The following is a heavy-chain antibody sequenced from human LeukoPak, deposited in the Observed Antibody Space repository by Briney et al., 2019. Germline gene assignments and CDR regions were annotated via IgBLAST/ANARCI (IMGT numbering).Heavy chain of an antibody. V-gene: IGHV1-8*03. CDR2: MNPKSGMS. J-gene: IGHJ4*02. D-gene: IGHD1-26*01. CDR3: AREGGGSSFWGAFDY. Sequence: APVKVSCKASGYTFTGYYMHWVRQAPGQGLEWMGWMNPKSGMSGFAQRFQGRVTITRDTSISTVYMELSSLRSEDTAVYYCAREGGGSSFWGAFDYWGQGTLVTVSS. CDR1: GYTFTGYY.